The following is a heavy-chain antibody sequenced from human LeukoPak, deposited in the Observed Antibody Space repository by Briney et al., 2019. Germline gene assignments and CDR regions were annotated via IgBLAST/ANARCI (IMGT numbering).Heavy chain of an antibody. V-gene: IGHV4-34*01. CDR2: INHSGST. CDR3: ARHVVRDGYNQEADY. CDR1: GGSFSGYY. Sequence: PSETLSLTCAVYGGSFSGYYWSWIRQPPGKGLEWIGEINHSGSTNYNPSLKSRVTISVDTSKNQFSLKLSSVTAADTAVYYCARHVVRDGYNQEADYWGQGTLVTVSS. J-gene: IGHJ4*02. D-gene: IGHD5-24*01.